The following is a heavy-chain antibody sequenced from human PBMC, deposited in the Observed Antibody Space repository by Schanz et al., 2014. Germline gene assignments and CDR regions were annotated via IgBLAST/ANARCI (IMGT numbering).Heavy chain of an antibody. CDR1: GFTFGDYA. CDR3: AKDAPYPFDL. V-gene: IGHV3-23*01. J-gene: IGHJ2*01. Sequence: EVQLLESGGGLVQPGGSLRLSCAASGFTFGDYAMTWVRQAPGKGLEWVSAINTGVNTYYADSVRGRFTISRDNSKNTLYLQMNSLRAEDTAIYYCAKDAPYPFDLWGRGTLXTVSS. CDR2: INTGVNT.